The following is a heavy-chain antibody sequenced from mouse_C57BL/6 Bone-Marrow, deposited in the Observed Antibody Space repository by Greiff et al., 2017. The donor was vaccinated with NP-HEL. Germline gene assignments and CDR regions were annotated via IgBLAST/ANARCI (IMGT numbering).Heavy chain of an antibody. Sequence: EVKLMESGGGLVQSGRSLRLSCATSGFTFSDFYMEWVRQAPGKGLEWIAASRNKANDYTTEYSASVKGRFIVSRDTSQSILYLQMNALRAEDTAIYYCARGLYYAMDYWGQGTSVTVSS. CDR2: SRNKANDYTT. V-gene: IGHV7-1*01. CDR3: ARGLYYAMDY. J-gene: IGHJ4*01. D-gene: IGHD2-13*01. CDR1: GFTFSDFY.